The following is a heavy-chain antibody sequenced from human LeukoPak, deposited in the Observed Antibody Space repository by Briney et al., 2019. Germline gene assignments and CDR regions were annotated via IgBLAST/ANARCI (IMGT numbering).Heavy chain of an antibody. CDR2: IGTDISTI. CDR3: ARAPTDDYGDYSFDY. D-gene: IGHD4-17*01. J-gene: IGHJ4*02. V-gene: IGHV3-48*04. CDR1: GFTFSSYS. Sequence: GGSLRLSCAASGFTFSSYSMNWVRQAPGKGLEWISYIGTDISTIYYADSVKGRFTISRDDAKNSLYLQMNSLRAEDTAVYYCARAPTDDYGDYSFDYWGQGTLVTVSS.